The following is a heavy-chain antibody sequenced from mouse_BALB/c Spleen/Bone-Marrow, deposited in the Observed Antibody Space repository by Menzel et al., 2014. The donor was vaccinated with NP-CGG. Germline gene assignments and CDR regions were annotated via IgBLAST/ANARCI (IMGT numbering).Heavy chain of an antibody. CDR2: INSNGGST. V-gene: IGHV5-6-3*01. CDR3: ARDDVWYAMDY. Sequence: VKLVESGGGLVQPGGSLKLSCAASGFTFSSYGMSWVRQTPDKRLELVATINSNGGSTYYPDSVKGRFTISRDNAKNTLYLQMSSLKSEDTAMYYCARDDVWYAMDYWGQGTSVTVSS. J-gene: IGHJ4*01. CDR1: GFTFSSYG.